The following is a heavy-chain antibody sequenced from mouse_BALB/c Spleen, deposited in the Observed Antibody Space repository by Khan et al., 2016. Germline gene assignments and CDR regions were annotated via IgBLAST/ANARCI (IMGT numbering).Heavy chain of an antibody. J-gene: IGHJ2*01. V-gene: IGHV3-8*02. Sequence: EVQLQESGPSLVKPSQTLSLTCSVTGVSITSGYWNWIRKFPGKRLEYMGYITYSGTTYYNPSLKSRISITRDTSKHHYYLQLNSVTTEDTATDYCARGDGSSPFHDWGQGTTLTVSS. CDR3: ARGDGSSPFHD. CDR2: ITYSGTT. CDR1: GVSITSGY. D-gene: IGHD1-1*01.